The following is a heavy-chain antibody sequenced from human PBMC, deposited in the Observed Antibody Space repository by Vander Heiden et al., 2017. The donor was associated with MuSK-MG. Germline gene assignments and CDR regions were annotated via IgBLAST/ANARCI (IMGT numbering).Heavy chain of an antibody. CDR3: ARGGVDVVVVAAQTSYYHYMDV. V-gene: IGHV3-20*01. CDR2: INWNGGST. D-gene: IGHD2-15*01. Sequence: EVQLVESGGGVVRPGGSLRLSCAASGSTIEDYGISWVRQAQGKGLEWVSGINWNGGSTGYADSVKGRFTISRDNAKNSLYLQMNSLRAEDTALYHCARGGVDVVVVAAQTSYYHYMDVWGKGTTVTVSS. CDR1: GSTIEDYG. J-gene: IGHJ6*03.